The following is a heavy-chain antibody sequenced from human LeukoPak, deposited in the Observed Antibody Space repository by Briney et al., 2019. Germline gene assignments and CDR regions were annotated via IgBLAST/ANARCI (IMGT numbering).Heavy chain of an antibody. D-gene: IGHD6-13*01. CDR1: GDSISSSLYF. J-gene: IGHJ6*03. V-gene: IGHV4-39*07. Sequence: ASETLSLTCSVSGDSISSSLYFWGWIRQPPGKGLEWIGNIYYTGTTYYKPSFDSRVTILVDTSKNQFSLKLRSVTAADTAVYYCARLTVNSSSWYSHYYYYYMDVWGKGTTVTISS. CDR2: IYYTGTT. CDR3: ARLTVNSSSWYSHYYYYYMDV.